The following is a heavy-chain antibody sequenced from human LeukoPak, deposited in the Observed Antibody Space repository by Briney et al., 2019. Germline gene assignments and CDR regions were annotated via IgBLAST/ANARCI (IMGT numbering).Heavy chain of an antibody. CDR3: ARGQTLTF. CDR1: GFTFSDYA. J-gene: IGHJ4*02. CDR2: ISSNGGSI. Sequence: GGSLRLSCAASGFTFSDYAMHWVRQAPGKELEYVSAISSNGGSIHYANSVKGRFTISRDNVKNALYLQMNSLRAEDTGVYFCARGQTLTFWGQGTLVTASS. V-gene: IGHV3-64*01.